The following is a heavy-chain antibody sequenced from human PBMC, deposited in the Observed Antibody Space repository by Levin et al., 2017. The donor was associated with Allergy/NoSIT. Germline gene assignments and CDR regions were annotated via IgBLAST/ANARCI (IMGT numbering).Heavy chain of an antibody. CDR3: VRDYLEFDD. D-gene: IGHD3-16*02. CDR1: GFTFSNYW. J-gene: IGHJ4*02. CDR2: INPDGSRT. V-gene: IGHV3-74*03. Sequence: GGSLRLSCAASGFTFSNYWMHWVRQAPGKGLVWVSHINPDGSRTTYADSVKGRFTISRDDAKNTLYLQMNSLRAEDTAMYYCVRDYLEFDDWGQGTLVTVSS.